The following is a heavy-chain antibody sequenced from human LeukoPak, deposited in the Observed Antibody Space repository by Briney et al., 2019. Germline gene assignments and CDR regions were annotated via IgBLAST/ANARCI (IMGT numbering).Heavy chain of an antibody. CDR3: ARDIAYYDFWSGAGDY. CDR2: IYYSGST. D-gene: IGHD3-3*01. Sequence: SQTLPLTCTVSGDSVSSGNYSWSWIRQPPGKGLEWIGNIYYSGSTYYNPSLKSRVTMSIDTSNNQFSLKVNSVTAADTAVYYCARDIAYYDFWSGAGDYWGQGTLVTVSS. V-gene: IGHV4-30-4*01. J-gene: IGHJ4*02. CDR1: GDSVSSGNYS.